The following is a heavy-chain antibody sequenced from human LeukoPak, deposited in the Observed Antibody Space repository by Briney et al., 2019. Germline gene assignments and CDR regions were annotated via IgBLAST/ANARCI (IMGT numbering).Heavy chain of an antibody. V-gene: IGHV4-59*12. CDR3: ARLVEMATLYYFDY. D-gene: IGHD5-24*01. CDR2: IYYSGRT. J-gene: IGHJ4*02. Sequence: SETLSLTCSVSGGSISSYYWSWIRQPPGKGLEWIGYIYYSGRTNYNPSLKSRVTISVDTSKNQFSLKLSSVTAADTAVYYCARLVEMATLYYFDYWGQGTLVTVSS. CDR1: GGSISSYY.